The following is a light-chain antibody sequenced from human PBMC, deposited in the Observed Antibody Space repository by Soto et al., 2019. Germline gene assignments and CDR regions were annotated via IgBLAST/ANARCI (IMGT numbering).Light chain of an antibody. V-gene: IGKV1-9*01. CDR1: QGISSY. J-gene: IGKJ5*01. CDR2: AAS. Sequence: DIQLTQSPSVLSASVGDRVNITCRASQGISSYLAWYQQKPGKAPKLLIYAASTLQSGVPSRFSSSGSGTEFTLTISSLQPEDFATYYCQQLNSYSGTCGQGTRL. CDR3: QQLNSYSGT.